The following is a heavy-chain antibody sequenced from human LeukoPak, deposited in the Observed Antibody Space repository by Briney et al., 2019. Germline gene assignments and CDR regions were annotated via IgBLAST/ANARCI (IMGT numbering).Heavy chain of an antibody. Sequence: PSETLSLTCTVSGGSISSSSYYWGWIRQPPGKGLEWIGSIHYSGSTYYNPSLKSRVTISVDTSKNQFSLKLSSVTAADTAVYYCARAEIYDSSGYSRWGQGTLVTVSS. V-gene: IGHV4-39*01. CDR1: GGSISSSSYY. J-gene: IGHJ4*02. CDR3: ARAEIYDSSGYSR. CDR2: IHYSGST. D-gene: IGHD3-22*01.